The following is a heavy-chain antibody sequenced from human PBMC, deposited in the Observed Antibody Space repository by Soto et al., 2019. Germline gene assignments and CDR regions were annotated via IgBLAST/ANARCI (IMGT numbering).Heavy chain of an antibody. CDR3: AKSPSGSYYFDY. Sequence: PGGSLRLSCAASGFTFSSYGMHWVRQAPGKGLEWVALISYDGSNKYYVDSVKGRFTISRDNSKNTLYLQMNSLRAEDTAVYYCAKSPSGSYYFDYWGQGTLVTVSS. J-gene: IGHJ4*02. CDR2: ISYDGSNK. D-gene: IGHD1-26*01. V-gene: IGHV3-30*18. CDR1: GFTFSSYG.